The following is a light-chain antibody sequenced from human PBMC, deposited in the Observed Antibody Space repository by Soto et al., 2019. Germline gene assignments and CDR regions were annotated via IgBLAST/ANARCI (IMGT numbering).Light chain of an antibody. CDR1: NSNIVSNP. V-gene: IGLV1-44*01. CDR2: SNY. Sequence: VLTQPPSASGTPGQRVTISCSGSNSNIVSNPVHCYQQFPGTAPKVLIYSNYQRPSSDPDRFSGCKSVTSASLAISGLQPADAADYYCAAWDDRLTDLLFGGGTKVTVL. J-gene: IGLJ2*01. CDR3: AAWDDRLTDLL.